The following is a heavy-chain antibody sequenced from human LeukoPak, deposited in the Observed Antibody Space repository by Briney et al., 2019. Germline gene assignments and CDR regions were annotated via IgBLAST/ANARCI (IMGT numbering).Heavy chain of an antibody. V-gene: IGHV3-23*01. D-gene: IGHD3-3*01. CDR1: GFTFSSYN. CDR2: ISGSGGST. CDR3: AKAELGVDTFFDY. J-gene: IGHJ4*02. Sequence: GGSLRLSCAASGFTFSSYNMNWVRQAPGKGLEWVSAISGSGGSTYYADSVKGRFTISRDNSKNTLYLQMNSLRAEDTAFYYCAKAELGVDTFFDYWGQGTLVTVSS.